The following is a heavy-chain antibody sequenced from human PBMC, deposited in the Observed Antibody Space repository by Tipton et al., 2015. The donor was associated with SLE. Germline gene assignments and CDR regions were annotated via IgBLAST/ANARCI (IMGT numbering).Heavy chain of an antibody. D-gene: IGHD6-13*01. CDR3: ARGGRWYAIDY. CDR1: GESFSAYY. CDR2: IDRSGDT. J-gene: IGHJ4*02. V-gene: IGHV4-34*01. Sequence: TLSLTCGVYGESFSAYYWTWIRQSPGKGLEGIGEIDRSGDTNYNPSLKSRVTISEDTSKKQFSLKVTSVTAADTAVYYCARGGRWYAIDYWGQGTLVTVSS.